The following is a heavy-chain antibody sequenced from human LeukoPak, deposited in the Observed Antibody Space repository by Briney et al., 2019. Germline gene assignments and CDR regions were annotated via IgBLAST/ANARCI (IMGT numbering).Heavy chain of an antibody. J-gene: IGHJ4*02. D-gene: IGHD3-10*01. V-gene: IGHV1-18*01. CDR2: ISAYNGNT. CDR3: ARVLYGSGTYYFDY. CDR1: GYTFTSYH. Sequence: ASVKVSCKASGYTFTSYHISWVRQAPGQGLEWMGWISAYNGNTNYAQKLQGRVTMTTDTSTNTAYMELRSLRSDDTAVYYCARVLYGSGTYYFDYWGQGTLVTVSS.